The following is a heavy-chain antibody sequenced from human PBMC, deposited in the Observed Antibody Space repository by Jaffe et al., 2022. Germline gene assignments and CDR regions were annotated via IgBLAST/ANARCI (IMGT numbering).Heavy chain of an antibody. D-gene: IGHD3-22*01. CDR3: ASGGFMIVGSGDY. Sequence: QVQLQESGPGLVKPSETLSLTCAVSGYSISSGYYWGWIRQPPGKGLEWIGSIYHSGSTYYNPSLKSRVTISVDTSKNQFSLKLSSVTAADTAVYYCASGGFMIVGSGDYWGQGTLVTVSS. J-gene: IGHJ4*02. V-gene: IGHV4-38-2*01. CDR2: IYHSGST. CDR1: GYSISSGYY.